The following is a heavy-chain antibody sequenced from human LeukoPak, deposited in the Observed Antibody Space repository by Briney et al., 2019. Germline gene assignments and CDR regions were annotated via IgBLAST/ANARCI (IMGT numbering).Heavy chain of an antibody. V-gene: IGHV3-21*01. D-gene: IGHD6-13*01. CDR3: ARGDPYSSYFDY. J-gene: IGHJ4*02. CDR2: ISSSSSYI. Sequence: PGGSLRLSCVASGFTFSSYSMNWVRQAPGKGLEWVSSISSSSSYIYYADSVKGRFTISRDNAKNSLYLQMNSLRAEDTAVYYCARGDPYSSYFDYWGQGTLVTVSS. CDR1: GFTFSSYS.